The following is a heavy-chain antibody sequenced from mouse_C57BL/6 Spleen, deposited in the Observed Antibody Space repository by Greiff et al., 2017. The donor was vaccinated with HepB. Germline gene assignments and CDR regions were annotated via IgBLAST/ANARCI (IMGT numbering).Heavy chain of an antibody. CDR3: ARGDYYGSSYYFVY. J-gene: IGHJ2*01. V-gene: IGHV1-59*01. CDR2: IDPSDSYT. CDR1: GYTFTSYW. Sequence: VQLQQPGAELVRPGTSVKLSCKASGYTFTSYWMHWVKQRPGQGLEWIGVIDPSDSYTNYNQKFKGKATLTVDTSSSTAYMQLSSLTSEDSAVYYCARGDYYGSSYYFVYWGQGTTLTVSS. D-gene: IGHD1-1*01.